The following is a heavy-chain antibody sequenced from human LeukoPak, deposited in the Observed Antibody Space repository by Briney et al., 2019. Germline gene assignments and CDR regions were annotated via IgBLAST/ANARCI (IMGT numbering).Heavy chain of an antibody. CDR1: GYTFTGYY. CDR3: AREIPSTINGFDI. V-gene: IGHV1-2*02. J-gene: IGHJ3*02. Sequence: GASVKVSCKASGYTFTGYYMHWLRQAPGQGLGWMGWINPNNGDTKYAQKFQGRVTMTRDTSISTAYMELSRMTSDDTAVYYCAREIPSTINGFDIWGQGTVITVSS. CDR2: INPNNGDT. D-gene: IGHD1-14*01.